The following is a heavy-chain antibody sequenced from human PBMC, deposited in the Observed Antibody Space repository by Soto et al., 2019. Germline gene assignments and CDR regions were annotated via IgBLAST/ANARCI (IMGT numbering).Heavy chain of an antibody. V-gene: IGHV3-7*01. Sequence: EVQLVESGGGLVQPGGSLRLSCEASAFTLSSYWMSWVRQAPGKGLEWVANIKPDGSEKYYVDSVKGRFTISRDNTKNALYLQITTLRPEDTAIYYSARDYEFGFDIWGQGTRVTVSS. CDR2: IKPDGSEK. CDR1: AFTLSSYW. CDR3: ARDYEFGFDI. D-gene: IGHD3-22*01. J-gene: IGHJ3*02.